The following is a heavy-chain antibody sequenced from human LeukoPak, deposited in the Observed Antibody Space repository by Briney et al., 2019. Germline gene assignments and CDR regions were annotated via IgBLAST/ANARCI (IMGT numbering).Heavy chain of an antibody. V-gene: IGHV1-2*02. CDR1: GYTFTGYY. J-gene: IGHJ4*02. CDR2: XXXXSGGT. CDR3: ARGSLGYDYSTSPWYYFDY. D-gene: IGHD5-12*01. Sequence: ASVKVSFKASGYTFTGYYMHWVRQAPGQGLEXXXXXXXXSGGTNYAQKFQGRVTMTRDTSISTAYMELSRLRSDDTAVYYCARGSLGYDYSTSPWYYFDYWGQGTLVTVSS.